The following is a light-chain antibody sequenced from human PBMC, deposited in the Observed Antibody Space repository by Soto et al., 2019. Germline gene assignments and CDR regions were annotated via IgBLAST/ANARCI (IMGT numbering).Light chain of an antibody. CDR3: QHYSSSIIFT. Sequence: EIVLTQSPGTLSLSPGERATLSCRASQSVSSSYLAWYQQRPGQTPRLLIYGASSRATGIPDRFSGSGSGTDFTLTISRLEPEDFAVYYCQHYSSSIIFTFGPGTKVDIK. CDR1: QSVSSSY. CDR2: GAS. J-gene: IGKJ3*01. V-gene: IGKV3-20*01.